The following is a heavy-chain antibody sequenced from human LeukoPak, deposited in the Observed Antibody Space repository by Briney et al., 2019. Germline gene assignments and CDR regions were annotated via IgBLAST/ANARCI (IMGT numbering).Heavy chain of an antibody. D-gene: IGHD3/OR15-3a*01. CDR1: GDSVSSDSAA. V-gene: IGHV6-1*01. Sequence: SQTLSLTCAISGDSVSSDSAAWSWIRPSPSRGLEWLGRTYYRSKWFSDYAVSMRGRITINPDTSKNQFSLQLNSVTPGDTAVYYYARDRDWYYFDFWGQGTLVIVSS. J-gene: IGHJ4*02. CDR2: TYYRSKWFS. CDR3: ARDRDWYYFDF.